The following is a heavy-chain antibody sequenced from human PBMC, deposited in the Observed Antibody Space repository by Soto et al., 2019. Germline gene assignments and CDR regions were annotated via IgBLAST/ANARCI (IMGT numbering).Heavy chain of an antibody. CDR2: FDPEDGET. V-gene: IGHV1-24*01. CDR3: ATAPYSSSWYGVDY. J-gene: IGHJ4*02. D-gene: IGHD6-13*01. Sequence: ASVKVSCKVSGYTLTELSMHWVRQAPGKGLEWMGGFDPEDGETIYAQKFRGRVTMTEDTSTDTAYMELSSLRSEGTAVYYCATAPYSSSWYGVDYWGQGTLVTVSS. CDR1: GYTLTELS.